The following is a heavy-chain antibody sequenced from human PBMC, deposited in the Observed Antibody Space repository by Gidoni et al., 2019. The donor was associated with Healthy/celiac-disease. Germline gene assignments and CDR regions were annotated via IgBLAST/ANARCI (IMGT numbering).Heavy chain of an antibody. J-gene: IGHJ6*02. D-gene: IGHD2-2*01. CDR3: ARGGYCSSTSCRLYYYYGMDV. Sequence: QVQLQQWGAGLLKPSETLSHTCAVYGGSFRGYYWCWIRQPPGKGLELIGERNHSGSTNYNPSLKSRVTISVDTSKNQFSLKLSSVTAADTAVYYCARGGYCSSTSCRLYYYYGMDVWGQGTTVTVSS. CDR1: GGSFRGYY. V-gene: IGHV4-34*01. CDR2: RNHSGST.